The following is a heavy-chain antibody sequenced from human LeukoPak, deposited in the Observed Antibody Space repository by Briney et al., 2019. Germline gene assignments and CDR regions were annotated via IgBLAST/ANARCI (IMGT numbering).Heavy chain of an antibody. J-gene: IGHJ4*02. V-gene: IGHV3-7*01. CDR2: IKHDGSEK. CDR3: ATDRGWRTSGYYLYYFEY. Sequence: GGSLRLSCAASGFTFSSYAMHWVRQAPGKGLEWVASIKHDGSEKYYVDSVRGRFTISRDNTMNSLYLQMSSLRAEDTAVYYCATDRGWRTSGYYLYYFEYWGQGTLVTFSS. D-gene: IGHD3-3*01. CDR1: GFTFSSYA.